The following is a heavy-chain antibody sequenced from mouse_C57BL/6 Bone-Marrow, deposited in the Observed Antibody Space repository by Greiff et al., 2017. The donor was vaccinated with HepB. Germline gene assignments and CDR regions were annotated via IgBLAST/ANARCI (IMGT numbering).Heavy chain of an antibody. CDR2: IYPGDGDT. J-gene: IGHJ4*01. V-gene: IGHV1-82*01. Sequence: QVQLQQSGPELVKPGASVKISCKASGYAFTSSWMNWVKQRPGQGLEWIGRIYPGDGDTNYNGKFKGKATLTADKSSSTAYMQLSSLTSEDSAVYVCARPWVYYAMDYWGQGTSVTVSS. CDR1: GYAFTSSW. CDR3: ARPWVYYAMDY.